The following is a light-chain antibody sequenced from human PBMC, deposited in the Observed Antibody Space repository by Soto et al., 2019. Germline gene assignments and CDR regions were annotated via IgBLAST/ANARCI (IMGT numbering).Light chain of an antibody. CDR3: QQYATSLLT. CDR1: QSVSSNY. Sequence: EIVITQSPATLSVSPGERATLSCSASQSVSSNYLAWYQQRPGQAPRLLIYGASRRETGIRDRFSGSGAGTDFTLTISRLEPADFAVYYCQQYATSLLTFGGGTQVDIK. J-gene: IGKJ4*01. CDR2: GAS. V-gene: IGKV3-20*01.